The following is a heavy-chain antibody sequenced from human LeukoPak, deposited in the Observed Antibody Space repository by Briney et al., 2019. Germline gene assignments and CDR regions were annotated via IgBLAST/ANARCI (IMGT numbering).Heavy chain of an antibody. D-gene: IGHD1-14*01. CDR2: INDSRST. CDR1: GGSFNGYY. J-gene: IGHJ5*02. Sequence: SETLSLTCAVHGGSFNGYYWSWIRQPPGKGLEWIGEINDSRSTKYNPSLKSRVTISVDTSKNQFSLKLNSVTAADTAVYYCARYRTQYNWFDPWGQGTLVTVSS. CDR3: ARYRTQYNWFDP. V-gene: IGHV4-34*01.